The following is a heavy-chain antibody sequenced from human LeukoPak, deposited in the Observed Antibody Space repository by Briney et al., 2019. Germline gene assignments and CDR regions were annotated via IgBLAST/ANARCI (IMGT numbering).Heavy chain of an antibody. D-gene: IGHD6-19*01. CDR3: ARDFSEGLGSFDY. CDR2: ISSSSSTI. V-gene: IGHV3-48*04. CDR1: GGSISSGSHY. Sequence: ETLSLTCTVSGGSISSGSHYWTWIRQPAGKGLEWVSYISSSSSTIYYADSVKGRFTISRDNAKNSLYLQMNSLRAEDTAVYYCARDFSEGLGSFDYWGQGTLVTVSS. J-gene: IGHJ4*02.